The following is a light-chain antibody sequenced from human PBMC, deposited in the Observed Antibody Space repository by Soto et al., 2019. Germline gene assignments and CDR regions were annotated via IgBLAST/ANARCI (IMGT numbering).Light chain of an antibody. J-gene: IGKJ2*01. V-gene: IGKV1-27*01. CDR1: QGISNY. Sequence: DIQMTQSPSSLSVSVGDRVTITCRASQGISNYVAWYQQKPGKVPALLIYEASTLQSGVPSRFSGRGSGTDFTLTISSLQPEDVATYFCQNYNSAPYAFGQGTKLEIK. CDR3: QNYNSAPYA. CDR2: EAS.